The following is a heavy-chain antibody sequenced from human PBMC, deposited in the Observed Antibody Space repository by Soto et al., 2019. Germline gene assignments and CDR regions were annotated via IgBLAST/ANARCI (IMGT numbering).Heavy chain of an antibody. Sequence: QVQLVQSGAEVKKPGASVKVSCKASSYTFTSYGISWVRQAPGQGLEWMGWISAYNGNTNYAQKLQGRVTMTTDTSTSTAYMELRSLRSDDTAVYYCARAFLEWLPFRRRGMDVRGQGTTVTVSS. CDR3: ARAFLEWLPFRRRGMDV. V-gene: IGHV1-18*01. J-gene: IGHJ6*02. CDR1: SYTFTSYG. D-gene: IGHD3-3*01. CDR2: ISAYNGNT.